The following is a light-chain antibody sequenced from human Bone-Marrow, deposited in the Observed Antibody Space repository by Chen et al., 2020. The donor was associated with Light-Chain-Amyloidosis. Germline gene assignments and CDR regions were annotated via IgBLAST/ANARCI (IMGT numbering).Light chain of an antibody. Sequence: EIVMTQSPATLSVSPGERATLSCRASQSVSSNLAWYQQKPGQAPRPLICGASTRATGIPSRISGSGSETEFTLTISSLQSEDSAVYYCQQYDNRPPYTFGQGTKLEIK. CDR3: QQYDNRPPYT. CDR1: QSVSSN. J-gene: IGKJ2*01. V-gene: IGKV3-15*01. CDR2: GAS.